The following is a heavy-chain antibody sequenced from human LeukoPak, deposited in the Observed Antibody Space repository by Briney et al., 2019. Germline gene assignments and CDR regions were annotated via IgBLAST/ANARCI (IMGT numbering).Heavy chain of an antibody. J-gene: IGHJ4*02. D-gene: IGHD2-2*01. CDR3: ARTIVVVPAAFLY. V-gene: IGHV4-39*01. Sequence: SETLSLTCTVSGGSISSSSDYWGWIRQPPGKGLEWIGSIYYSGSTYYNPSLKSRVTISVDTSKNQFSLKLSSVTAADTAVYYCARTIVVVPAAFLYWGQGTLVTVSS. CDR2: IYYSGST. CDR1: GGSISSSSDY.